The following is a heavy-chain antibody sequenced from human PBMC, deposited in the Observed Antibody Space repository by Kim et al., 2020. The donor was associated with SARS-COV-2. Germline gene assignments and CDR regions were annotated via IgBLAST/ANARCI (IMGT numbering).Heavy chain of an antibody. Sequence: SETLSLTCTVSGGSIMTTAHYWGWIRQPPGKGLEWIGSIYYTGSIYYNPSLNSGVTISIDTSNNQFSLKLTSVTSANTAVYYCARVAIPGYDAFNVWGQGTMVTVSS. CDR1: GGSIMTTAHY. CDR2: IYYTGSI. V-gene: IGHV4-39*01. CDR3: ARVAIPGYDAFNV. D-gene: IGHD2-2*02. J-gene: IGHJ3*01.